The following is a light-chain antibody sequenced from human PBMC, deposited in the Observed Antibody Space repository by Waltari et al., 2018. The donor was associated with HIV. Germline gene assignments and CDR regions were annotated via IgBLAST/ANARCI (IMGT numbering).Light chain of an antibody. V-gene: IGLV1-40*01. CDR2: GNN. J-gene: IGLJ3*02. Sequence: QSVLTQPPSVSGAPGQTVTISCTGSSSNIGARAHFDVHWYQQLPGTAPKLLIDGNNNRPSGFPDRFSGSKSGASASLAITGLQAEDEADYYCQSYDTRLSGSVFGGGTKLTVL. CDR3: QSYDTRLSGSV. CDR1: SSNIGARAHFD.